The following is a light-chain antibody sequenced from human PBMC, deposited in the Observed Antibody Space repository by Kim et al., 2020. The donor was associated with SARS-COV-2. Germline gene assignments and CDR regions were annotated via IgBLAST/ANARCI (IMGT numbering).Light chain of an antibody. J-gene: IGLJ2*01. V-gene: IGLV2-14*04. CDR1: DREIGGANY. CDR3: SSYTYSSTV. CDR2: DVS. Sequence: GTDREIGGANYVSWYHQNPAKDPKLLIEDVSKQPPGFCNHFSGSKSGNTASLTISGLQAEDEADYYCSSYTYSSTVFGGGTQLTVL.